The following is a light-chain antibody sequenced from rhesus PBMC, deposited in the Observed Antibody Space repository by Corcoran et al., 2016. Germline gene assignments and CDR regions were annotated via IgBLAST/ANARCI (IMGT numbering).Light chain of an antibody. V-gene: IGKV1-38*01. CDR2: DAS. J-gene: IGKJ2*01. CDR1: QGISSY. CDR3: QQHNSNPYS. Sequence: DIQLTQSPSSLSASVGDRVTITCRASQGISSYLAWYQQKSGKAPKLLIYDASNLQSGVPSRFSGSGSGTEFTLTISSLQPEDFATYYCQQHNSNPYSFGQGTKVEIK.